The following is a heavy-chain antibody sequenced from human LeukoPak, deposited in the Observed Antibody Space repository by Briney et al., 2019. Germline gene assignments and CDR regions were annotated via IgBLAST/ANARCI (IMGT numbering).Heavy chain of an antibody. V-gene: IGHV4-4*02. J-gene: IGHJ3*02. D-gene: IGHD2-2*01. CDR3: ARNANPTDAFDI. CDR1: GGSISSSNW. CDR2: IYHSGST. Sequence: SGTLSLTCAVSGGSISSSNWWSWVRQPPGKGLEWIGEIYHSGSTNCNPSLESRVSISVDKSKNLFSLKLNSVTAADTAVYYCARNANPTDAFDIWGQGTMVTVFS.